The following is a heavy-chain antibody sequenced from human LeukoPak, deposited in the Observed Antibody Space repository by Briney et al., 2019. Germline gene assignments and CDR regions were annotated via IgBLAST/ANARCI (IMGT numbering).Heavy chain of an antibody. CDR3: ARHGDV. V-gene: IGHV4-4*09. CDR2: IYTSGGT. J-gene: IGHJ6*04. Sequence: SETLSLTCTVSGGSISSYYWSWIRQPPGKGLEWIGYIYTSGGTSYNPSLKSRVTISVDTSKNQFSLKLSSVTAADTAVYYCARHGDVWGKGTTVTVSS. CDR1: GGSISSYY.